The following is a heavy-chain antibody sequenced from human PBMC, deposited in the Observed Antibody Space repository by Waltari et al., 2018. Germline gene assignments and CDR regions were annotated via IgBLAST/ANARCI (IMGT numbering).Heavy chain of an antibody. CDR1: GDSVSNLYL. CDR2: VHGSGRT. Sequence: QLQLQESGPGLVKPSGTLSLTCAVSGDSVSNLYLWNWVRQAPGKGLEWIGQVHGSGRTNYNPSFASRVTVARDTYNNQFSLRLTSATAADTAVYYCARDRGRGLYLDSWGPGTLVTVSP. J-gene: IGHJ4*02. V-gene: IGHV4-4*02. D-gene: IGHD2-15*01. CDR3: ARDRGRGLYLDS.